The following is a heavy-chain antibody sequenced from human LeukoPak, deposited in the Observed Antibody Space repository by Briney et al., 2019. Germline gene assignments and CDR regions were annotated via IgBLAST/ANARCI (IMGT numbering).Heavy chain of an antibody. J-gene: IGHJ6*03. Sequence: KPSETLSLTCAVYGGSFSGYYWSWTRHPPGKGLEGMGEINHRESTNYNPSLKSRVTISVDTSKNQFSLKLSSVTAADTAAYYCARASSYYDILTGPLAVGYMDVWGKGTTVTVSS. CDR1: GGSFSGYY. V-gene: IGHV4-34*01. CDR3: ARASSYYDILTGPLAVGYMDV. D-gene: IGHD3-9*01. CDR2: INHREST.